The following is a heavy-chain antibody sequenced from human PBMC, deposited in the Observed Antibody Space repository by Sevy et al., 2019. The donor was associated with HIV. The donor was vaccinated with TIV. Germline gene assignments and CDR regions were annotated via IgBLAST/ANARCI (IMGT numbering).Heavy chain of an antibody. CDR3: ARDGSVMVIDHALDI. V-gene: IGHV1-18*01. CDR2: IGVNSGKT. J-gene: IGHJ3*02. D-gene: IGHD2-21*01. CDR1: GYTFTSYG. Sequence: ASVKVSCKASGYTFTSYGISWVRQAPGQGLEWMGWIGVNSGKTNYAQKLQGRVTMTTDTSTNTAYMELRSLRSDDTAVYYCARDGSVMVIDHALDIWGQGTVVTVSS.